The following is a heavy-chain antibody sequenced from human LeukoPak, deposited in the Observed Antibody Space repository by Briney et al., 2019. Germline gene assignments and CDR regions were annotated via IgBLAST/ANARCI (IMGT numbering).Heavy chain of an antibody. D-gene: IGHD3-22*01. CDR2: IWYDGSNK. V-gene: IGHV3-33*06. Sequence: GGSLRLSCAASGFTFSSYGMHWVRQAPGKGLEWVAVIWYDGSNKYYADSVKGRFTISRDNSKNTLYLQMNSLRAEDTAVYYCVKDGLNYYDSSGYYYAFDIWGQGTMVTVSS. J-gene: IGHJ3*02. CDR1: GFTFSSYG. CDR3: VKDGLNYYDSSGYYYAFDI.